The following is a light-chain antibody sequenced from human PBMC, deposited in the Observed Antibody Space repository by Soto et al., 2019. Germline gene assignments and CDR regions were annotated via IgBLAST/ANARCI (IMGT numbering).Light chain of an antibody. CDR2: EVT. CDR3: VSYTDTDTLV. V-gene: IGLV2-14*01. J-gene: IGLJ1*01. Sequence: QSALTQPASVSGSPGQSITISCTGTSSDIGAHNFVSWYQQGPGKAPKLLIFEVTNRPSGVSNRFSGSRSGNTASLTISGLQPDDEGDYFCVSYTDTDTLVFGTGTKLTVL. CDR1: SSDIGAHNF.